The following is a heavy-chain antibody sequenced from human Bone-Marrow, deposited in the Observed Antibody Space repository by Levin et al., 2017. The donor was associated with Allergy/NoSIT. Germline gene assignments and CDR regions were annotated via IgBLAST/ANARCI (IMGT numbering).Heavy chain of an antibody. Sequence: ASVKVSCAASGFTFSSYDMHWVRQATGKGLEWVSAIGTAGDPYYPGSVKGRFTISRENAKNSLYLQMNSLRAGDTAVYYCARDFDGSGSYYSSQSYWGQGTLVTVSS. CDR1: GFTFSSYD. V-gene: IGHV3-13*05. J-gene: IGHJ4*02. CDR3: ARDFDGSGSYYSSQSY. CDR2: IGTAGDP. D-gene: IGHD3-10*01.